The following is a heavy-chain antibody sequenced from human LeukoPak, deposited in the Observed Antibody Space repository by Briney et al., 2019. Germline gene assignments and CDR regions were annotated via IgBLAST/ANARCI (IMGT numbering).Heavy chain of an antibody. V-gene: IGHV3-30*03. Sequence: GGSLRLSCAASGFTFSSYGMHWVRQAPGKGLEWVAVISYDGSNKYYADSVKGRFTISRDNSKNTLYLQMNSLRAEDTAVYYCAREMSPYYYDSSGSLDWWGQGTLVTVSS. D-gene: IGHD3-22*01. J-gene: IGHJ4*02. CDR2: ISYDGSNK. CDR1: GFTFSSYG. CDR3: AREMSPYYYDSSGSLDW.